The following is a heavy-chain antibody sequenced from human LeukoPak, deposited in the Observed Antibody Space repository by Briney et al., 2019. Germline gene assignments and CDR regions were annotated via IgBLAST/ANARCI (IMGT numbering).Heavy chain of an antibody. V-gene: IGHV3-9*01. CDR3: AATNAPDFWSGYLGY. CDR1: GFTFDDYA. Sequence: GGSLRVSCAASGFTFDDYAMHWVRQAPGKGLEWVSGISWNSGSIGYADSVKGRFTISRDNAKNSLYLQMNSLRAEDTALYYCAATNAPDFWSGYLGYWGQGTLVTVSS. J-gene: IGHJ4*02. CDR2: ISWNSGSI. D-gene: IGHD3-3*01.